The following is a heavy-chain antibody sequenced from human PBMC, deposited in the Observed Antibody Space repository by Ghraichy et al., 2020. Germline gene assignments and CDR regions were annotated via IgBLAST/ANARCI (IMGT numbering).Heavy chain of an antibody. CDR2: ISSSGSTI. CDR1: GFTFSSYE. Sequence: GGSLRLSCAASGFTFSSYEMNWVRQAPGKGLEWVSYISSSGSTIYYADSVKGRFTISRDNAKNSLYLQMNSLRAEDTAVYYCAREVPTLGVVTYNWFDPWGQGTLVTVSS. J-gene: IGHJ5*02. CDR3: AREVPTLGVVTYNWFDP. V-gene: IGHV3-48*03. D-gene: IGHD2-21*02.